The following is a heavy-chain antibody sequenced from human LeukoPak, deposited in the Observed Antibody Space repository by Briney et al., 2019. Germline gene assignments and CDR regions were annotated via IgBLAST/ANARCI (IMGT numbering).Heavy chain of an antibody. Sequence: GSLRLSCSASEFTFSSYWMTWVRQAPGKGLEWVANIKQDGSQQYYVDSVKGRFTISRDNAKNSLYLQMNSLRAEDTAVYYCAKDYTGGWNDYGGQGTLVTVSS. CDR1: EFTFSSYW. CDR2: IKQDGSQQ. J-gene: IGHJ4*02. D-gene: IGHD7-27*01. V-gene: IGHV3-7*01. CDR3: AKDYTGGWNDY.